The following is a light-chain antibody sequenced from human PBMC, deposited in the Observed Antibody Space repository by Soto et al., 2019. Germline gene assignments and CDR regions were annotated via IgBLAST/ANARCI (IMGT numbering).Light chain of an antibody. CDR2: GGN. CDR3: QSYDMSLNNHV. CDR1: SSNIGAPYD. V-gene: IGLV1-40*01. J-gene: IGLJ1*01. Sequence: QSVLTQPPSVSGAPGRGVTISCTGSSSNIGAPYDVHWYQPLPGTSPKPLIYGGNNRPSGVPDRFSGSRSGTSASLAITGLQAEDEADYYCQSYDMSLNNHVFGTGTKVTVL.